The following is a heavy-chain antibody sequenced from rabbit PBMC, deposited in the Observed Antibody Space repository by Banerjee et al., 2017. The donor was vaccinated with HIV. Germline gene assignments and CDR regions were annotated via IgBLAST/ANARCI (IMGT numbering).Heavy chain of an antibody. D-gene: IGHD7-1*01. V-gene: IGHV1S47*01. CDR1: GFSFSNKYV. J-gene: IGHJ3*01. Sequence: QEQLEESGGGLVQPEGSLTLTCKASGFSFSNKYVMCWVRQAPGKGLEWIACISTGDGITFYAKSVKGRFTISSNTNQNTVSLQMTSLTTADTASYFCARGAGYPGYALWGQGTLVTVS. CDR3: ARGAGYPGYAL. CDR2: ISTGDGIT.